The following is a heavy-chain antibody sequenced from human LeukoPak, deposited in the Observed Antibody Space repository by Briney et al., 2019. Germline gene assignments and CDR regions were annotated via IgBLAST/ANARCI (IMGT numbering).Heavy chain of an antibody. Sequence: SETPSLTCTVSGGSISSYYWSWIRQPPGKGLEWIGYIYYSGSTNYNPSLKSRVTISVDTSKNQFSLKLSSVTAADTAVYYCARTIYNYGDYSYYFDYWGQGTLVTVSS. CDR3: ARTIYNYGDYSYYFDY. J-gene: IGHJ4*02. D-gene: IGHD4-17*01. CDR1: GGSISSYY. V-gene: IGHV4-59*08. CDR2: IYYSGST.